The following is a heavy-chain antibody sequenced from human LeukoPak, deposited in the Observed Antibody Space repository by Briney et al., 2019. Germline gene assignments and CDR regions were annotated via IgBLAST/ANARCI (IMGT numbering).Heavy chain of an antibody. V-gene: IGHV4-59*01. CDR1: GGSISSYY. Sequence: PSETLSLTCTVSGGSISSYYWSWIRQPPGKGLEWIGYIYYSGSTNYNPSLKSRVTISVDTSKNQFSLKLSSVTAADTAVYYCARTIAVAGPYFDYWGQGTLVTVSS. D-gene: IGHD6-19*01. CDR2: IYYSGST. CDR3: ARTIAVAGPYFDY. J-gene: IGHJ4*02.